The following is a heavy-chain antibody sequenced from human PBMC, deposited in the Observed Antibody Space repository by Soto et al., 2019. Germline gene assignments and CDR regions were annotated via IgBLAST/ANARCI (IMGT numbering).Heavy chain of an antibody. CDR3: AREAVAADSHYVDD. CDR2: IIPIFGTA. CDR1: GGTFSSYA. D-gene: IGHD6-13*01. Sequence: QVQLVQSGAEVKKPGSSVKVSCKASGGTFSSYAISWVRQSPGQGLEWMGGIIPIFGTANYAQKFQGRVTITAYESTSTAYMELSSLRSEYTAVYYCAREAVAADSHYVDDWGQGTLVTVSS. V-gene: IGHV1-69*12. J-gene: IGHJ4*02.